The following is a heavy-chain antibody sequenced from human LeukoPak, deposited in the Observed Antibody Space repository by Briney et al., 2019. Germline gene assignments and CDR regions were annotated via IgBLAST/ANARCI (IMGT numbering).Heavy chain of an antibody. J-gene: IGHJ4*02. D-gene: IGHD3-3*01. V-gene: IGHV4-59*08. CDR3: ARGGYGDFWSGYPFDY. CDR2: IYYSGST. CDR1: GGSINSYY. Sequence: PSETLSLTCTVSGGSINSYYWSWIRQPPGKGLEWIGYIYYSGSTNYNPSLKSRVTISVDKSKNQFSLKLSSVTAADTAVYYCARGGYGDFWSGYPFDYWGQGTLVTVSS.